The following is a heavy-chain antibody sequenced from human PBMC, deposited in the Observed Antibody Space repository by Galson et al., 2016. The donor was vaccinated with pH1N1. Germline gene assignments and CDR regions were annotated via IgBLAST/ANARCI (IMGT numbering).Heavy chain of an antibody. CDR3: ARVRLIMPGDPTGYFDY. V-gene: IGHV3-74*01. J-gene: IGHJ4*02. CDR1: GFTFSSFW. Sequence: SLRLSCAASGFTFSSFWMHWVRQVPGKGLVWVSRISSEGSSISYADSVKGRFTISRDNARNTLYLEMNSLRAEDTALYYCARVRLIMPGDPTGYFDYWGQGILVTVSS. CDR2: ISSEGSSI. D-gene: IGHD7-27*01.